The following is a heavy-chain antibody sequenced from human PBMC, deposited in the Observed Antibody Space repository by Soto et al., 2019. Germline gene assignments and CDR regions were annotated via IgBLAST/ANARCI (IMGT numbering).Heavy chain of an antibody. CDR3: ARDGYCTNGVCYSGMDV. D-gene: IGHD2-8*01. CDR2: IYYSGST. Sequence: SETLSVTWTVSDSSISSCGYYCSWIRQHPGKGLEWIGYIYYSGSTYYNPSLKSRVTISVDTSKNQFSLKLSSVTAADTAVYYCARDGYCTNGVCYSGMDVWGKGTTVTVSS. J-gene: IGHJ6*04. CDR1: DSSISSCGYY. V-gene: IGHV4-31*02.